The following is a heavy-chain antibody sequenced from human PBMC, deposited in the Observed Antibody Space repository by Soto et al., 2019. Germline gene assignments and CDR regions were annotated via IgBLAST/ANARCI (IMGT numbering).Heavy chain of an antibody. D-gene: IGHD3-10*01. CDR3: AREGRRGNVNYYGMDV. CDR2: ISYDGSNK. Sequence: GGSLRLSCAASGFTFSSYAMHWVRQAPGKGLEWVAVISYDGSNKYYADSVKGRFTISRDNSKNTLYLQMNSLRAEDTAVYYCAREGRRGNVNYYGMDVWGQGTTVTVSS. CDR1: GFTFSSYA. J-gene: IGHJ6*02. V-gene: IGHV3-30-3*01.